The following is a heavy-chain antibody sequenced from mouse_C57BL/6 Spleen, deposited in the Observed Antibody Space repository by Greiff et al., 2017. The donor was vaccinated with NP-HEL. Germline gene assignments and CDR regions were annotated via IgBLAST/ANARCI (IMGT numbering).Heavy chain of an antibody. V-gene: IGHV5-4*01. CDR3: ARETAQTWFAY. J-gene: IGHJ3*01. Sequence: EVQRVESGGGLVKPGGSLKLSCAASGFTFSSYAMSWVRQTPEKRLEWVATISDGGSYTYYPDNVKGRFTISRDNAKNNLYLQMSHLKSEDTAMYYCARETAQTWFAYWGQRTLVTVSA. D-gene: IGHD3-2*02. CDR1: GFTFSSYA. CDR2: ISDGGSYT.